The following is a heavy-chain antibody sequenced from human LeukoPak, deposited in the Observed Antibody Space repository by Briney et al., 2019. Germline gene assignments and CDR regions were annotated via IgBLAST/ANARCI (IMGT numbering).Heavy chain of an antibody. CDR3: ARGMGLLWFGELPAGYKDV. J-gene: IGHJ6*04. V-gene: IGHV4-59*01. Sequence: SETLSLTCTVSGGSISSYYWSWIRQPPGKGLEWIGYIYDSGSTDYNPSLKSRVTISVDTSKNQLSLKVNSVTAADTAVYYCARGMGLLWFGELPAGYKDVWGKGTTVTVSS. D-gene: IGHD3-10*01. CDR2: IYDSGST. CDR1: GGSISSYY.